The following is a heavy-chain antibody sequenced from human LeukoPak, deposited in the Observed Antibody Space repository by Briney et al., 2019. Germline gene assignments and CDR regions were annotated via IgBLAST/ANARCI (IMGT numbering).Heavy chain of an antibody. CDR3: ARNSAVATSRSWFDP. D-gene: IGHD6-19*01. J-gene: IGHJ5*02. Sequence: SETLSLTCTVSGGSISSTSYYWGWLRQPPGKGLEWIGSIYYSGSTYYSPSLKSRVTISVDTSKNQFSLKLTAVTAADTAVYYCARNSAVATSRSWFDPWGQGTLVTVSS. CDR2: IYYSGST. CDR1: GGSISSTSYY. V-gene: IGHV4-39*01.